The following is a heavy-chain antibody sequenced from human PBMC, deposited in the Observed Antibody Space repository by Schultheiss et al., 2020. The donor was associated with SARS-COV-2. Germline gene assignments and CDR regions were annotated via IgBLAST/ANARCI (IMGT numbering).Heavy chain of an antibody. V-gene: IGHV4-39*07. J-gene: IGHJ4*02. Sequence: SETLSLTCTVSGGSISSSSYYWGWIRQPPGKGLEWIGRIYTSGSTNYNPSLKSRVTISVDTSKNQFSLKLSSVTAADTAVYYCARARLDLYDYVWGSYLFDYWGQGTLVTVSS. CDR2: IYTSGST. CDR3: ARARLDLYDYVWGSYLFDY. CDR1: GGSISSSSYY. D-gene: IGHD3-16*01.